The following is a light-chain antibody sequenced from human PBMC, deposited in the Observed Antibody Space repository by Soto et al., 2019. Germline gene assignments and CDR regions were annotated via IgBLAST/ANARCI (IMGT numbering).Light chain of an antibody. CDR1: QGISNY. CDR3: QKYTSAPWT. CDR2: AAS. Sequence: DLQMTHSPSSLSASVGDRVSITCRASQGISNYLAWYQQKAGKVPKLLIAAASTLQSGVPYRLSGSGSGTAFTLTLSSLQPEDGATYYCQKYTSAPWTFGQGTKVEIK. V-gene: IGKV1-27*01. J-gene: IGKJ1*01.